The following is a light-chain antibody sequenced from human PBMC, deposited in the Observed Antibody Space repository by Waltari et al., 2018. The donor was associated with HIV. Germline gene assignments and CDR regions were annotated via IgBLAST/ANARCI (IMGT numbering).Light chain of an antibody. CDR1: SSDVGGYNY. Sequence: SITISCTGTSSDVGGYNYVSWYQQHPGKAPKLMIYEVSNRPSGVSNRFSGSKSGNTASLTISGLQAEDEADYYCSSYTSSSTLVFGGGTKLTVL. V-gene: IGLV2-14*01. J-gene: IGLJ3*02. CDR2: EVS. CDR3: SSYTSSSTLV.